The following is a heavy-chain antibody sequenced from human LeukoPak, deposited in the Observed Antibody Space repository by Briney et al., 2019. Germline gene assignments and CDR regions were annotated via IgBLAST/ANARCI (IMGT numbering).Heavy chain of an antibody. D-gene: IGHD6-13*01. J-gene: IGHJ4*01. CDR3: ARADSVSSTWSSFDY. Sequence: AAGQGTCKASGYTFTNNFMQWVRHAPGRGIEWMGIINPSGGRTTYAQKFQGRLTMTRDTSTSPVYMELSSLTPEDTAMYLCARADSVSSTWSSFDYWGHGTLVTVSS. V-gene: IGHV1-46*01. CDR2: INPSGGRT. CDR1: GYTFTNNF.